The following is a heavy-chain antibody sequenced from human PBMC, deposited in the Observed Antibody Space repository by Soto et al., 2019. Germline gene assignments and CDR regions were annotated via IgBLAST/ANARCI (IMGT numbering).Heavy chain of an antibody. J-gene: IGHJ4*02. V-gene: IGHV3-23*01. CDR1: GVTFISYA. CDR3: AKNYFFDS. Sequence: GGSLRLSCAASGVTFISYAMSWVRQAPGRGLEWVSSVSISSDGPYYADSVKGRFTISRDNSKNTLYLQLNSLRGEDTATYYCAKNYFFDSWGQGTPVTAPQ. CDR2: VSISSDGP.